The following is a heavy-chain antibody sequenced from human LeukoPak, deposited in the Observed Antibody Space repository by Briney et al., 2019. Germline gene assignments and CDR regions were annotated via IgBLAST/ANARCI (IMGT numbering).Heavy chain of an antibody. V-gene: IGHV1-69*13. Sequence: ASVKVSCKASGGTFSSYAIRWVRQAPGQGLEWMGGIIPIFATANYAQKFQGRVTITADESTSTAYMELSSLRSEDTAVYYCARGLITTRSHFDYWGQGTLVTVSS. D-gene: IGHD3-22*01. CDR2: IIPIFATA. CDR3: ARGLITTRSHFDY. CDR1: GGTFSSYA. J-gene: IGHJ4*02.